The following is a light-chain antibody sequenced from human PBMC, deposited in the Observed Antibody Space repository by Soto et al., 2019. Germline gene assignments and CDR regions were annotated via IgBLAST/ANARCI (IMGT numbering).Light chain of an antibody. J-gene: IGKJ5*01. Sequence: EIVLTQSPGTLSLSPGERATLSCRASQSVSSSYLAWYQQKPGQAPRLLIYGASTRATGIPARVSGSGSGTEFTLTISSLQSEDFAVYYCQQYNVWPPLFGQGTRLEI. CDR1: QSVSSSY. CDR3: QQYNVWPPL. V-gene: IGKV3-15*01. CDR2: GAS.